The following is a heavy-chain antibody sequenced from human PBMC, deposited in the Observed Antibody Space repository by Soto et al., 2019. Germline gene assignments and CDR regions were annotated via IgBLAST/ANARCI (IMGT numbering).Heavy chain of an antibody. J-gene: IGHJ3*01. Sequence: GGSLRLSCTASGLTFSTCGMHWVRQAPGKGLEWVTVLWSNGRNQYYADSVKGRFTFSRDDSKNTLYLQMNSLRAEDTAVYYCVRERGPFDAFDFWGQGTMVTVSS. CDR3: VRERGPFDAFDF. D-gene: IGHD3-16*01. V-gene: IGHV3-33*01. CDR2: LWSNGRNQ. CDR1: GLTFSTCG.